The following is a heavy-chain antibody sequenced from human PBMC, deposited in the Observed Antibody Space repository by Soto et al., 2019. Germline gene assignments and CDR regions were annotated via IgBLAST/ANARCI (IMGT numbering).Heavy chain of an antibody. CDR3: AGLQNLYYYDGMDL. Sequence: QVQLVQSGAEVKKPGSSVKVSCKASGGTFSSYTISWVRQAPGQGLEWMGRIIPILGIANYARKFQGRVTITADKSTSTAYMELSSLRSEDTAVYYGAGLQNLYYYDGMDLWGQGTTVTVSS. J-gene: IGHJ6*02. CDR2: IIPILGIA. V-gene: IGHV1-69*02. D-gene: IGHD1-1*01. CDR1: GGTFSSYT.